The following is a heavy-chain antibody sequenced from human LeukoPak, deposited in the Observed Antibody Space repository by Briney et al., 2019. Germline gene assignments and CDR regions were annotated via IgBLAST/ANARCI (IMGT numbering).Heavy chain of an antibody. J-gene: IGHJ4*02. CDR1: GFTFNDYA. V-gene: IGHV3-23*05. CDR2: FKTKYNQV. Sequence: PGGSLRLSCVASGFTFNDYAMNWVRQAPGKGLEWVSTFKTKYNQVYYAESVRGRFTISTDNSKNTVFLQMNSLGAEDTALYYCARSVPDYTRFDYWGREPWSPSRQ. D-gene: IGHD4-11*01. CDR3: ARSVPDYTRFDY.